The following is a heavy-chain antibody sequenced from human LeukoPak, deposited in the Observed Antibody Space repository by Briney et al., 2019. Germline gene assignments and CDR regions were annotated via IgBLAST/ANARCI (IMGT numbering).Heavy chain of an antibody. J-gene: IGHJ3*02. CDR2: ISSSSSTI. Sequence: PGGSLRLSCAASGFTFSDYYMSWIRQAPGKGLEWVSYISSSSSTIYYADSVKGRFTISRDNAKNSLYLQMNSLRAEDTAVYYCARGGYYDILTGYFDAFGIWGQGTMVTVSS. CDR3: ARGGYYDILTGYFDAFGI. CDR1: GFTFSDYY. V-gene: IGHV3-11*04. D-gene: IGHD3-9*01.